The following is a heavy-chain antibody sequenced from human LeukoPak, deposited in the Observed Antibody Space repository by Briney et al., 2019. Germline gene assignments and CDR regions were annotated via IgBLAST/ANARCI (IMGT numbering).Heavy chain of an antibody. CDR3: AWGRRSTLDY. J-gene: IGHJ4*02. CDR1: GGSSSGYY. D-gene: IGHD3-10*01. CDR2: INHSGST. Sequence: SETLSLTCAVYGGSSSGYYWSWIRQPPGKGLEWIGEINHSGSTNYNPSLKSRVTISVDTSKNQFSLKLSSVTAADTAVYYCAWGRRSTLDYWGQGTLVTVSS. V-gene: IGHV4-34*01.